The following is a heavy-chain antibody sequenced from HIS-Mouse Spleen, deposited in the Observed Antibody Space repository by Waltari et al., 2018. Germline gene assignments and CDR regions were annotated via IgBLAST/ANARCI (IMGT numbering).Heavy chain of an antibody. Sequence: QLQLQESGPGLVKPSETLSLTCTVTGGSISSSSYCGGWFRQPPGKGLEWIGSIYYSGSTYYNPSLKSRVTISVDTSKNQFSLKLSSVTAADTAVYYCAREIPYSSSWYDWYFDLWGRGTLVTVSS. J-gene: IGHJ2*01. V-gene: IGHV4-39*07. CDR2: IYYSGST. CDR1: GGSISSSSYC. D-gene: IGHD6-13*01. CDR3: AREIPYSSSWYDWYFDL.